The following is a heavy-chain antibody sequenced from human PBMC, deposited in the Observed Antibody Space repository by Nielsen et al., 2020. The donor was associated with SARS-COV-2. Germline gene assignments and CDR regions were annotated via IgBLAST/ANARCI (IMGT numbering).Heavy chain of an antibody. CDR1: GFNFNNYA. D-gene: IGHD6-13*01. CDR3: AILPTIADTWVYYYHGMDV. J-gene: IGHJ6*02. CDR2: ISKTSTRI. Sequence: GESLKISCAASGFNFNNYAMNWVRQAPGKGLEWISDISKTSTRIYYADSVKGRITVSRDNSKNTLYLQMNNLRVEDSAVYYCAILPTIADTWVYYYHGMDVWGHGTTVTVSS. V-gene: IGHV3-23*01.